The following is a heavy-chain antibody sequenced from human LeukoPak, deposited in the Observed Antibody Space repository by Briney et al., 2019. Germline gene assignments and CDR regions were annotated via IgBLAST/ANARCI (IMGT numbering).Heavy chain of an antibody. Sequence: GGSLRLSCAASGFTFSSYAMSWVRQAPGKGLEWVSAISGSGGSTYYADSVKGRFTISRDNSKNTLYLQMNSLRAEDTAVYYCARGDTYYDFWSGYWIDPWGQGTLVTVSS. CDR3: ARGDTYYDFWSGYWIDP. CDR1: GFTFSSYA. CDR2: ISGSGGST. D-gene: IGHD3-3*01. J-gene: IGHJ5*02. V-gene: IGHV3-23*01.